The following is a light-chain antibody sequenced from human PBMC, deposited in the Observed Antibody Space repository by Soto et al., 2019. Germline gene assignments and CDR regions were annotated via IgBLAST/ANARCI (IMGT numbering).Light chain of an antibody. Sequence: DIHITHSPASLSASVGDRVTISCRASQSIGRNLNWYQQKPGKAPTLLMFTSSNLQSGVPSRFSGSGSGTDFIFTISSLQPEDFATYYCQQSYSTPPTFGQGTKVDIK. CDR1: QSIGRN. J-gene: IGKJ1*01. V-gene: IGKV1-39*01. CDR2: TSS. CDR3: QQSYSTPPT.